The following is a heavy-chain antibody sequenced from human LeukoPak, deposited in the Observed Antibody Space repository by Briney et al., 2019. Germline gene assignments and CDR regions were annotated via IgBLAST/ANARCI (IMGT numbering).Heavy chain of an antibody. CDR1: GYIFTGHY. CDR3: ARGLLRELLGLDY. J-gene: IGHJ4*02. V-gene: IGHV1-2*02. CDR2: MNPDSGGT. Sequence: ASVKVSCKTSGYIFTGHYMHWVRQAPGQGPERMGWMNPDSGGTNYAQNFQGRVTMTRDTSTTTAYMELSGLTSEDTAVYYCARGLLRELLGLDYWGQGTLVTVSS. D-gene: IGHD3-10*01.